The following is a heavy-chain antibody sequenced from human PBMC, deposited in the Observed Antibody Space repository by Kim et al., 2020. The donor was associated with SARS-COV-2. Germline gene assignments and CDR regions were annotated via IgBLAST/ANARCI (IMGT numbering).Heavy chain of an antibody. D-gene: IGHD3-22*01. CDR3: ARKENTGDSSGYFDY. V-gene: IGHV4-39*01. CDR1: GGSISSSSYY. Sequence: SETLSLTCTVSGGSISSSSYYWGWIRQPPGKGLEWIGRSDYSGSTYYNSCLKRRVTISVDKSKKQFSLKLSSVTAADTAVYYCARKENTGDSSGYFDYWG. CDR2: SDYSGST. J-gene: IGHJ4*01.